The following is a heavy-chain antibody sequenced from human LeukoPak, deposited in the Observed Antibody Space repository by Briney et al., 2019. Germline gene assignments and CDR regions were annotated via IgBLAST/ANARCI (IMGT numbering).Heavy chain of an antibody. CDR1: GYTFTSYD. D-gene: IGHD6-19*01. CDR2: MNPNSGNT. V-gene: IGHV1-8*01. J-gene: IGHJ4*02. CDR3: ARGSAVAGTYYFDY. Sequence: ASVKVSCKASGYTFTSYDINWVRQATGQGLEWMGWMNPNSGNTGYAQKFQGRVTVTRNTSISTAYMELSSLRSEDTAVYYCARGSAVAGTYYFDYWGQGTLVTVSS.